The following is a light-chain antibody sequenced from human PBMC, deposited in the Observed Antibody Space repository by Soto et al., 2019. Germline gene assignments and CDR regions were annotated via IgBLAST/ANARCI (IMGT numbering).Light chain of an antibody. CDR3: QQYYTYST. Sequence: DIQLTQSPSTLSASVGDRVTITCRASQSINGWLAWYQQKPGKAPKLLIYQASSLENGVPSRFSGSRSGTEFTLTISSLQPEDFATYHCQQYYTYSTFGQGTKVDIK. J-gene: IGKJ1*01. V-gene: IGKV1-5*03. CDR2: QAS. CDR1: QSINGW.